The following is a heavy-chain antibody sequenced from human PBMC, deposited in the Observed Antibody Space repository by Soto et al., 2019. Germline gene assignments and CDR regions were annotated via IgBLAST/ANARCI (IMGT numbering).Heavy chain of an antibody. CDR3: ARDLMGLTFAFDY. CDR1: GYTFTSYA. Sequence: ASVKVSCKASGYTFTSYAMHWVRQAPGQRPEWMGWINAGNGNTRFSLKFQGRVTITRDTSASTAYMELSSLRSEDTAVYYCARDLMGLTFAFDYWGHGTLVTVSS. V-gene: IGHV1-3*01. D-gene: IGHD1-26*01. CDR2: INAGNGNT. J-gene: IGHJ4*01.